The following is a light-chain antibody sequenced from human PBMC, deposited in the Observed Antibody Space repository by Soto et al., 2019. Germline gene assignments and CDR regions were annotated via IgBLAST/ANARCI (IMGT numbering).Light chain of an antibody. J-gene: IGKJ4*01. V-gene: IGKV1-39*01. CDR3: QQSYSIPHT. CDR2: AAS. Sequence: DIQMTQSPSSLSASVGDRVTITCRASQSISSYLHWYQQKPGKAPKILIYAASSLQSWVPSRFSGSGSWTAFTLTISSLQPEEFATYCGQQSYSIPHTFGGGSKV. CDR1: QSISSY.